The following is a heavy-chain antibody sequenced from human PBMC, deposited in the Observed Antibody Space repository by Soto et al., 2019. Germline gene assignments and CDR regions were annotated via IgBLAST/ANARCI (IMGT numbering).Heavy chain of an antibody. Sequence: KVSCKASGYTFTSYDINWVRQATGQGLEWMGWINPNNGNTGYAQKFQGRVTMTRDTSINTAYMELSSLRSEDTAVYFCARTSSATRGGFDPWGQGTLVTVSS. CDR3: ARTSSATRGGFDP. CDR2: INPNNGNT. V-gene: IGHV1-8*01. D-gene: IGHD3-10*01. CDR1: GYTFTSYD. J-gene: IGHJ5*02.